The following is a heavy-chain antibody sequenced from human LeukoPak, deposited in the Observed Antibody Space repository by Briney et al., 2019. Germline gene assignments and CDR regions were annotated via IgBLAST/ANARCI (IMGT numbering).Heavy chain of an antibody. D-gene: IGHD2-21*02. CDR1: GGSISSYY. CDR3: ARAGDSIDY. J-gene: IGHJ4*02. Sequence: PSETLSLTCTVSGGSISSYYWSWILQPPGKGLEWIGYIYYSGSTNYNPSLKSRVTISVDTSKNQFSLKLSSVTAADTAVYYCARAGDSIDYWGQGALVTVSS. CDR2: IYYSGST. V-gene: IGHV4-59*01.